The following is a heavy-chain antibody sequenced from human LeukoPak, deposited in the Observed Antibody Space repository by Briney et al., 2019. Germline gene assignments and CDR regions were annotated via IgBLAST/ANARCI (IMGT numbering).Heavy chain of an antibody. CDR2: IYHSGGT. D-gene: IGHD3-3*01. CDR1: GYSISSGYY. CDR3: ARDSMDFWSGYYPFDY. V-gene: IGHV4-38-2*02. J-gene: IGHJ4*02. Sequence: PSETLSLTCTVSGYSISSGYYWGWIRQPPGKGLEWIGSIYHSGGTYYNPSLKSRVTISVDTSKNQFSLKLSSVTAADTAVYYCARDSMDFWSGYYPFDYWGQGTLVTVSS.